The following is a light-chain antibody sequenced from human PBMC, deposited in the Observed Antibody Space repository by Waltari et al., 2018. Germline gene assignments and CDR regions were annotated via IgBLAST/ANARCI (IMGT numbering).Light chain of an antibody. CDR1: QNIQTF. J-gene: IGKJ3*01. V-gene: IGKV3-11*01. CDR2: DEF. CDR3: QQRSDWPPFT. Sequence: EIVLTQSPVTLSLSTGERATLSCRASQNIQTFLAWYQHRPGQPPRLRIYDEFYRATGIPPRFSGSGSGTDFTLSISSLEPEDFAVYFCQQRSDWPPFTFGPGTRVDI.